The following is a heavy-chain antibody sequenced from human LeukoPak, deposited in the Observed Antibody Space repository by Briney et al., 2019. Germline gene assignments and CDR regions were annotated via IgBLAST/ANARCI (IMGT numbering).Heavy chain of an antibody. J-gene: IGHJ4*02. D-gene: IGHD2-15*01. Sequence: PGGSLRLSCAASGFTFSTYGLHWVRQAPGKGLEWVAVIWYDGSNRYYADSVKGRFTISRDNSKNTVYLQMNSLRAEDAAVYYCARDRLEYCSGGTCSLPHYWGQGTLVTVSS. V-gene: IGHV3-33*01. CDR1: GFTFSTYG. CDR2: IWYDGSNR. CDR3: ARDRLEYCSGGTCSLPHY.